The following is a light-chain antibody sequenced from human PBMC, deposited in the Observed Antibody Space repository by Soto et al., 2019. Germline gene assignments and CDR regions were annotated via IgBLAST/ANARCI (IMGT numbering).Light chain of an antibody. CDR2: EVT. J-gene: IGLJ2*01. V-gene: IGLV2-8*01. CDR1: SSDVGGSDY. Sequence: QSALTQPPSAPGSPGQSVTISCTGASSDVGGSDYVSWYQQLPGKAPKLILYEVTKRPAGVPDRFSGSKSGNTASLTVSGLQADDESYYYCSSFARGDNPHVLFGGGTKLTVL. CDR3: SSFARGDNPHVL.